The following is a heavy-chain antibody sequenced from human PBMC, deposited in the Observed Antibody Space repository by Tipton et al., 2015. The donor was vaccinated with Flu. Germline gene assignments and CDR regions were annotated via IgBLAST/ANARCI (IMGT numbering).Heavy chain of an antibody. CDR2: IYYSEST. CDR1: GGSISSSSYY. J-gene: IGHJ6*02. CDR3: ARCTSVHYYGMDV. Sequence: TLSLTCTVSGGSISSSSYYWGWIRQPPGKGLEWIGSIYYSESTYYNPSLKSRVTISVDTSKNQFSLKLSSVTAADTAVYYCARCTSVHYYGMDVWGQGTTVTVSS. V-gene: IGHV4-39*07. D-gene: IGHD2-8*01.